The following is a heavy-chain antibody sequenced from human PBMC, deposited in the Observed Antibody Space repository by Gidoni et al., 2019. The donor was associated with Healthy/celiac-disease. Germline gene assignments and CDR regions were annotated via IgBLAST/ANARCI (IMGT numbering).Heavy chain of an antibody. Sequence: QVQLVQSGVEVKKPGAAVKVSGKAAGYTFTSYGSSWVRQAPGQGLEWMGWISAYNGNTAYAQKLQGRVTMTTDTSTSTASMELRSLRSDDTAVYYCARDRPSLRGGYYYYYYGMDVWGQGTTVTVSS. V-gene: IGHV1-18*04. CDR2: ISAYNGNT. CDR1: GYTFTSYG. CDR3: ARDRPSLRGGYYYYYYGMDV. J-gene: IGHJ6*02. D-gene: IGHD3-16*01.